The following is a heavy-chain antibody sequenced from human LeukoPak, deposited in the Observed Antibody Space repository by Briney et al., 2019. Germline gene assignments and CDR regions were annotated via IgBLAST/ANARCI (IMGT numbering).Heavy chain of an antibody. V-gene: IGHV1-8*01. J-gene: IGHJ4*02. D-gene: IGHD3-22*01. Sequence: ASVKVSRKASGYTFTSYDINWVRQATGQGLEWMGWMNPNSGNTGYAQKFQGRVTMTRNTSISTAYMELSSLRSEDTAVYYCARWAAYYYDTNFDYWGQGTLVTVSS. CDR2: MNPNSGNT. CDR1: GYTFTSYD. CDR3: ARWAAYYYDTNFDY.